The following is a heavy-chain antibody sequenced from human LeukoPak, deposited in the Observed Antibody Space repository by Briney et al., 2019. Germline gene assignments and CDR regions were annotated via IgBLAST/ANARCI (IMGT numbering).Heavy chain of an antibody. CDR1: GFTFSSYS. J-gene: IGHJ4*02. D-gene: IGHD3-9*01. Sequence: GGSLRLSCAASGFTFSSYSMNWARQAPGKGLEWVSSISSSSSYIYYADSVKGRFTISRDNAKNSLYLQMNSLRAEDTAVYYCARDTYDILTGYSHWGQGTLVTVSS. V-gene: IGHV3-21*01. CDR2: ISSSSSYI. CDR3: ARDTYDILTGYSH.